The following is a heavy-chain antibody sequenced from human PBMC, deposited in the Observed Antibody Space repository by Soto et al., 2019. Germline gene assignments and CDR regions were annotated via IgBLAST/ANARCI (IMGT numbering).Heavy chain of an antibody. V-gene: IGHV3-53*01. CDR1: GFTISGKKY. Sequence: EVQFVESGGGLIQPGESLRLSCAAFGFTISGKKYVAWVRQAPGKGLEWVSALYDLDGSFYAASVKGRFTTSSDSSKTTVYLQMNDPRPDDTAVYYCATWHEREHAYDVGGQGTTVTVSS. CDR3: ATWHEREHAYDV. CDR2: LYDLDGS. J-gene: IGHJ3*01. D-gene: IGHD1-1*01.